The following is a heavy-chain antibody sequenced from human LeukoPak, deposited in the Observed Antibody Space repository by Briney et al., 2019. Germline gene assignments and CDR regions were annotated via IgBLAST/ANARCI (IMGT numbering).Heavy chain of an antibody. CDR2: IGSSGSPA. Sequence: GGSLRLSCAASGFAFSSYNMNWVRQAPGKGLEWISYIGSSGSPAHYADSVRGRSTISRDNAKNSLYLQMNSLRDDDTALYYCARRPYSDTSGRLSDVWGQGTTVTVSS. J-gene: IGHJ6*02. V-gene: IGHV3-48*02. CDR3: ARRPYSDTSGRLSDV. CDR1: GFAFSSYN. D-gene: IGHD3-22*01.